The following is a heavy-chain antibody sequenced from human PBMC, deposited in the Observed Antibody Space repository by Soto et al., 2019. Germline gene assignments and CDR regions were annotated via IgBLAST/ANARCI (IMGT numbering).Heavy chain of an antibody. D-gene: IGHD1-20*01. Sequence: ASVKVSCKASGYTFTGYYMHWVRQAPGQGLEWMGWINPNSGGTNYAQKFQGWVTMTRDTSISTAYMELSRLRSDDTAVYYCARVPVYPPYWFDPWGQGTLVTVSS. CDR1: GYTFTGYY. CDR2: INPNSGGT. V-gene: IGHV1-2*04. J-gene: IGHJ5*02. CDR3: ARVPVYPPYWFDP.